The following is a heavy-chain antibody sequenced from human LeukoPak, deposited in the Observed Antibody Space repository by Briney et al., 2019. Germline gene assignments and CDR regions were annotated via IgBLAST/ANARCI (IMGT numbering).Heavy chain of an antibody. J-gene: IGHJ4*02. D-gene: IGHD2-15*01. V-gene: IGHV3-7*01. CDR3: AKESHCSGGSCSPHFDY. CDR2: INQDGSEK. Sequence: GGSLRLSCAASGFSFSTQWMTWVRQTPGKGLEWVANINQDGSEKYYVDSVKGRFTISRDNSKNTLYLQMNSLRAEDTAVYYCAKESHCSGGSCSPHFDYWGQGTLVTVSS. CDR1: GFSFSTQW.